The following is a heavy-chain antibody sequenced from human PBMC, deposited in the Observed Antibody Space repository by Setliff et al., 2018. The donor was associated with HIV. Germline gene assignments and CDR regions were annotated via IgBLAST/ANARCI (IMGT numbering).Heavy chain of an antibody. D-gene: IGHD6-19*01. CDR1: GHTFTGYC. CDR3: ARSPYSSGWGPSSVAYMDV. V-gene: IGHV1-2*02. J-gene: IGHJ6*03. CDR2: INYNSGST. Sequence: ASVKVSCKASGHTFTGYCIHWVRQAPGQGLEWVGWINYNSGSTEYAQRFQGRVTMTRDTSISTGYMELSRLRFDDTAVYYCARSPYSSGWGPSSVAYMDVWGKGTTVTVSS.